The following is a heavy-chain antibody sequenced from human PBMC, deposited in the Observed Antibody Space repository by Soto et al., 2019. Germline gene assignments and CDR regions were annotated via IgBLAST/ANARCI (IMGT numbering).Heavy chain of an antibody. CDR3: ARQPYGSGTYYPTGWFEP. D-gene: IGHD3-10*01. Sequence: PEETLSLTCTVSGGSITSSSYYWNWIRQPPGKGLEWIGYIYYSGSTNYNPSLKSRVTISVDTSKNQFSLNLSSVTAADTAVYYCARQPYGSGTYYPTGWFEPWGQGNLVNVSS. CDR2: IYYSGST. V-gene: IGHV4-61*05. J-gene: IGHJ5*02. CDR1: GGSITSSSYY.